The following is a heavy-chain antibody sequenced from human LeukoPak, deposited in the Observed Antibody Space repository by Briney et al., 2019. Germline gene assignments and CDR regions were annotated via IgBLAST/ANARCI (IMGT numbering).Heavy chain of an antibody. V-gene: IGHV4-34*01. CDR2: INHSGST. CDR1: GGSFSGYY. CDR3: ARVSMGYNYYNMDV. Sequence: SETLSLTCAVYGGSFSGYYWSWIRQPPGKGLEGIGEINHSGSTYYNPSLKSRVTISVDTSKNQFSLKLSSVTAADTAMYYCARVSMGYNYYNMDVWGKGTTVTVSS. J-gene: IGHJ6*03.